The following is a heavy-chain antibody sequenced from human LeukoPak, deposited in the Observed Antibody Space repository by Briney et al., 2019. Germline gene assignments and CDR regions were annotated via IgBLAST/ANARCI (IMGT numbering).Heavy chain of an antibody. CDR2: IKSDGSST. J-gene: IGHJ4*02. D-gene: IGHD1-26*01. CDR3: VRDNRSYNFDY. V-gene: IGHV3-74*01. Sequence: GGSLRLSCAASGFTFSRYWMHWVRQAPGKGLVWVSCIKSDGSSTSIADSAKGRFTISRDNARNTVYLQMNSLRAEDTAVYYCVRDNRSYNFDYWGQGTLVTVSS. CDR1: GFTFSRYW.